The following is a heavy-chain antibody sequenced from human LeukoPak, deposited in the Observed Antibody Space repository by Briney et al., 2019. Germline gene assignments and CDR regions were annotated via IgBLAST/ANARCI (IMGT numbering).Heavy chain of an antibody. V-gene: IGHV3-9*03. D-gene: IGHD2-2*01. CDR1: GFTFDDYA. CDR3: ARATGYCSSTSCQTAFDI. Sequence: GGSLRLSCAASGFTFDDYAMHWVRQAPGKGLEWVSGISWNSGSIGYADSVKGRFTISRDNAKNSLYLQMNSLRAEDMALYYCARATGYCSSTSCQTAFDIWGQGTMVTVSS. CDR2: ISWNSGSI. J-gene: IGHJ3*02.